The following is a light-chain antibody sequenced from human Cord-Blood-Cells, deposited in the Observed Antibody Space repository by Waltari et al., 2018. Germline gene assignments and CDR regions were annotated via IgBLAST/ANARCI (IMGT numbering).Light chain of an antibody. J-gene: IGLJ3*02. CDR2: DVS. CDR3: SSYTSSSARV. V-gene: IGLV2-14*01. CDR1: RSVVGGYNY. Sequence: QSALTQPASVSGSPGQSITISCTGTRSVVGGYNYDSWYQQHPSKAPKLIIYDVSKRPSGVSNRFSGSKSGNTASLTISGLQAEDEADYYCSSYTSSSARVFGRGTKLTAL.